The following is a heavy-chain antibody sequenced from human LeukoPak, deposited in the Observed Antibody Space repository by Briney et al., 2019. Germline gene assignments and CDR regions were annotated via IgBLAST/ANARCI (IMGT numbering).Heavy chain of an antibody. Sequence: PGGSLRLSCAASGFTFSSYAMTWVRQAPGKGLEWVSAISGPGGAPFYADSVKGRFTISRDNAKNSLFLQMNSLRAEDTALYYCARVGLLKRRNAVTGHKGAFDIWGQGTMVSVSS. CDR1: GFTFSSYA. V-gene: IGHV3-23*01. CDR2: ISGPGGAP. J-gene: IGHJ3*02. D-gene: IGHD6-19*01. CDR3: ARVGLLKRRNAVTGHKGAFDI.